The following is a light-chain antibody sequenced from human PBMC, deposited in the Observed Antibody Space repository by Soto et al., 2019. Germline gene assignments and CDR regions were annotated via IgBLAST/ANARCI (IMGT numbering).Light chain of an antibody. Sequence: EIVMTQSPAALSVSPGERATLYCRASQSVGSKLAWYQQGRGQAPRLLIYGASTRATDIPARFSGSGSGTEFTLTVTSLQSEDFAVYYCQQYQNWYTFGQGTKLEIK. CDR2: GAS. J-gene: IGKJ2*01. CDR3: QQYQNWYT. CDR1: QSVGSK. V-gene: IGKV3-15*01.